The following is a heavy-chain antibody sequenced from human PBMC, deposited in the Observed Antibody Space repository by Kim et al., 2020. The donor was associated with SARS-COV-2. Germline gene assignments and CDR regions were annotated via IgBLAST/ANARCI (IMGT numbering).Heavy chain of an antibody. CDR1: GFTFSDAW. CDR3: TTAREGYYDILTGYYFVAEYFQH. Sequence: GGSLRLSCAASGFTFSDAWMSWVRQAPGKGLEWVGRIKSKTDGGTTDYAAPVKGRFTISTDDSKNKLYLQMNSLKTEDTAVYYCTTAREGYYDILTGYYFVAEYFQHWGQGTLVTVSS. J-gene: IGHJ1*01. CDR2: IKSKTDGGTT. V-gene: IGHV3-15*01. D-gene: IGHD3-9*01.